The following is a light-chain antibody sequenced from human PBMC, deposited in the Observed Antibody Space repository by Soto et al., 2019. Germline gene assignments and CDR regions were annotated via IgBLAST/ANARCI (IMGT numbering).Light chain of an antibody. CDR3: QQYGSSGT. J-gene: IGKJ5*01. CDR1: QSVSNNY. Sequence: EILMTQSPATLSVSPGGRATLCWRASQSVSNNYLAWYQQKPGQAPRLLIYGASNRATGIPDRFSGSGSGTDFTLTISRLEPEDFAVYYCQQYGSSGTFGQGTRLEI. V-gene: IGKV3-20*01. CDR2: GAS.